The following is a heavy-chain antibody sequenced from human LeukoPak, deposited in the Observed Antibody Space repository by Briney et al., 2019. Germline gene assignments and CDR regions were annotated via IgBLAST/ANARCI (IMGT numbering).Heavy chain of an antibody. Sequence: SVKVSCKASGGTFSSYAISWVRQAPGQGLEWMGGIIPIFGTANYAQKFQGRVTITADESTSTAYMELSSLRAEDTAMYYCARRAGDYSHPYDYWGQGTLVTVSS. V-gene: IGHV1-69*13. CDR2: IIPIFGTA. CDR3: ARRAGDYSHPYDY. J-gene: IGHJ4*02. CDR1: GGTFSSYA. D-gene: IGHD3-22*01.